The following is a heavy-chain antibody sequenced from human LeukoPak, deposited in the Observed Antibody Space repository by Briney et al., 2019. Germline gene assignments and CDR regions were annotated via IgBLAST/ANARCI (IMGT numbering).Heavy chain of an antibody. CDR1: GYTFTGYY. V-gene: IGHV1-2*02. D-gene: IGHD6-13*01. J-gene: IGHJ5*02. CDR3: ARIVNEKQQLKKGNWFDP. Sequence: ASVKVSCKASGYTFTGYYMHWVRQAPGQGLEWMGWINPNSGGTNYAQKFQGRVTMTRDTSISTAYMELSRLRSDDTAAYYCARIVNEKQQLKKGNWFDPWGQGTLVTVSS. CDR2: INPNSGGT.